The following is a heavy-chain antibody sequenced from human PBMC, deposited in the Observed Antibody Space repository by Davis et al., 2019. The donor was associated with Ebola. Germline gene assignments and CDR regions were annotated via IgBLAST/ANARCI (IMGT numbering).Heavy chain of an antibody. J-gene: IGHJ6*02. CDR3: ARLLTTVTTQVSEYNYGMDV. CDR2: IYPGDSDT. Sequence: GGSLRLSCKGSGYSFTSYWIGWVRQMPGKRLEWMGIIYPGDSDTSYSPSFQGQVTISADKSISTAYLQWSSLKASDTAMYYCARLLTTVTTQVSEYNYGMDVWGQGTTVTVSS. V-gene: IGHV5-51*01. CDR1: GYSFTSYW. D-gene: IGHD4-17*01.